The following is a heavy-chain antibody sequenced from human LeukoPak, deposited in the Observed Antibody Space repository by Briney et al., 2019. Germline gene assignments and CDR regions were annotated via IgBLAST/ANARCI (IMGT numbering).Heavy chain of an antibody. V-gene: IGHV3-30*02. Sequence: PGGSLRLSCAASGFTFSSYGMHWVRQAPGKGLEWVAFIRYDGSNKYYADSVKGRFTISRDNSKNTLYLQMNSLRAGDTAVYYCVRDNRYAFDIWGQGTMVTVSS. J-gene: IGHJ3*02. CDR3: VRDNRYAFDI. CDR2: IRYDGSNK. CDR1: GFTFSSYG.